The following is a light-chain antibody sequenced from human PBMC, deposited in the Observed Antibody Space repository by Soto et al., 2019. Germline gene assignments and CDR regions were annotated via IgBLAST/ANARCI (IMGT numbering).Light chain of an antibody. Sequence: DIQMTQSPSSLSASVGDRVTITCRASQGISNYLAWYQQKPGKVPKLLIYAASTLQSGVPSRFSGSGSGTDFTLTISSLQTEDVATNYCQKYNSAPNTFGQGNKLEIK. V-gene: IGKV1-27*01. CDR2: AAS. J-gene: IGKJ2*01. CDR1: QGISNY. CDR3: QKYNSAPNT.